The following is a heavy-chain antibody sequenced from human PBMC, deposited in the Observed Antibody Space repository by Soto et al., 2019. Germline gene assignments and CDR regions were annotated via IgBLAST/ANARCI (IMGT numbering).Heavy chain of an antibody. CDR3: ARDWSTGFYQLDS. Sequence: PSETLSLTCAVSGYSISTGFNWAWIRQPQGKGLQWIGRIYHRGSAYYNLSLKSRVTISSAASKNQISLKLSSVTAADTALYYCARDWSTGFYQLDSWGQGTLVTVSS. CDR1: GYSISTGFN. J-gene: IGHJ4*02. V-gene: IGHV4-38-2*02. D-gene: IGHD2-2*01. CDR2: IYHRGSA.